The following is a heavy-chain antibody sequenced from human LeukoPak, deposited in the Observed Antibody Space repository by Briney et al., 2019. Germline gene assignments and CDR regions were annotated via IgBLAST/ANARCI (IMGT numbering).Heavy chain of an antibody. CDR3: AHLIFGVVIKRDHYFDY. V-gene: IGHV2-5*01. Sequence: SGPTLVNPTQTLTLTCTFSGFSLSTSGVGVGRIRQPPVKALEWLALIYWNDDKRYSPSLKSRLPITKDTSKNQVVLTMTNMDPVDTATYYCAHLIFGVVIKRDHYFDYWGQGTLVTVSS. CDR2: IYWNDDK. D-gene: IGHD3-3*02. J-gene: IGHJ4*02. CDR1: GFSLSTSGVG.